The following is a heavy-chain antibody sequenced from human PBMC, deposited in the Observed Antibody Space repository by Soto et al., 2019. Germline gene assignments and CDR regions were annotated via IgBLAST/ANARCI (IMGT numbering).Heavy chain of an antibody. CDR2: ISSSSSYI. Sequence: EVQLVESGGGLVKPGGSLRLSCAASGFTFSSYSMNWVRQAPGKGLEWVSSISSSSSYIYYADSVKGRFTISRDNAKNSLYLQMNSLRAEDTAVYYCARVLTGSGRYLTDAFDIWGQGTMVTVSS. CDR3: ARVLTGSGRYLTDAFDI. V-gene: IGHV3-21*01. CDR1: GFTFSSYS. D-gene: IGHD3-10*01. J-gene: IGHJ3*02.